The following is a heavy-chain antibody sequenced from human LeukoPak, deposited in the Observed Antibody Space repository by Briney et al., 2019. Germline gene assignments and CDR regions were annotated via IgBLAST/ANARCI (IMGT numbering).Heavy chain of an antibody. CDR1: GGSISNYY. D-gene: IGHD6-19*01. V-gene: IGHV4-59*01. J-gene: IGHJ5*02. CDR2: IYNSGST. Sequence: PSETLSLTCTVSGGSISNYYWSWIRQPPGKGLEWIGYIYNSGSTSYNPSLKSRVTISVDTSKNQFSLELSSVTAADTAVYYCARDAAVAGRGRWFDPWGQGTLVTVSS. CDR3: ARDAAVAGRGRWFDP.